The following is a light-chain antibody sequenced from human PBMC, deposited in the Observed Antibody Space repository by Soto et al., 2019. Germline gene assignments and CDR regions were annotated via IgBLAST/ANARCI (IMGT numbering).Light chain of an antibody. Sequence: EIVVTHSPATLSVSPGERATLSCRASQSLDSNLPWYRQKPGQAPRLLIYDATTRATGIPARFSRSGSGTEFTLTISSLQSEDFAIYYCQQYKSWPFTFGPGTKVEIK. J-gene: IGKJ3*01. CDR2: DAT. CDR1: QSLDSN. V-gene: IGKV3-15*01. CDR3: QQYKSWPFT.